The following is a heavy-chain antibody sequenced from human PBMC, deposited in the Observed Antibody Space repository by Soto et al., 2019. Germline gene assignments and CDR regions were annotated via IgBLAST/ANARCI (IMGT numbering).Heavy chain of an antibody. V-gene: IGHV4-34*01. Sequence: WARFGGAFVRYYWVWVGESPGKGLEWIGDINHSGRTNYNPSLKSRVTISVDTSKNQFSLKLSSVTAADTAVYYCARYTRFARYSSGGHYYDGMHVCGHGTTVT. D-gene: IGHD6-19*01. CDR3: ARYTRFARYSSGGHYYDGMHV. CDR2: INHSGRT. CDR1: GGAFVRYY. J-gene: IGHJ6*02.